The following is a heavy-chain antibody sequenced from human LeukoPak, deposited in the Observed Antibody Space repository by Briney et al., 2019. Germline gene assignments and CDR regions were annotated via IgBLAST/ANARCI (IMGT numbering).Heavy chain of an antibody. Sequence: ASVKVSCKASGYTFTSYYIHWVRQAPGQGLEWMGIINPSGGSTNYAQKLQGRVTMTTDTSTSTAYMELRSLRSDDTAVYYCATAKGSYYGYYFDYWGQGTLVTVSS. D-gene: IGHD1-26*01. J-gene: IGHJ4*02. CDR3: ATAKGSYYGYYFDY. V-gene: IGHV1-46*01. CDR1: GYTFTSYY. CDR2: INPSGGST.